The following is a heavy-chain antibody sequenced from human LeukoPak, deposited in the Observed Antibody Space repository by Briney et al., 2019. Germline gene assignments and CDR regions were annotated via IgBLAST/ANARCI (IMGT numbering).Heavy chain of an antibody. CDR1: EFTYSAYA. CDR2: ISGDGRST. Sequence: GSLRLSCAASEFTYSAYAMSWVRQAPGKGLEWVSTISGDGRSTFYADSVKGRFTISRDDSKTTLFLQMNSLRAEDTAIYYCARRYGGWGAFDIWGQGTVVTVSS. CDR3: ARRYGGWGAFDI. D-gene: IGHD4-23*01. J-gene: IGHJ3*02. V-gene: IGHV3-23*01.